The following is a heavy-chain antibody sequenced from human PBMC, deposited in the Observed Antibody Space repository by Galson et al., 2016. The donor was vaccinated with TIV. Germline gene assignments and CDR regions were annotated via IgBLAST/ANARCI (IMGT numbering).Heavy chain of an antibody. V-gene: IGHV1-69*05. CDR1: GGTLSNYA. CDR3: ARGVGTVMGQYYMDV. D-gene: IGHD5-18*01. CDR2: TIPMFGTA. Sequence: CKASGGTLSNYAISWVRQAPRQGLEWMGGTIPMFGTANYAQKFQGRVTITTDESTSTAYMELSSLKSEDTAVYYCARGVGTVMGQYYMDVWGKGTTVTVSS. J-gene: IGHJ6*03.